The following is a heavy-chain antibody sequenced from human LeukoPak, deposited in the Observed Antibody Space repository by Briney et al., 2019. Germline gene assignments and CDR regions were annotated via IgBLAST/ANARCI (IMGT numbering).Heavy chain of an antibody. D-gene: IGHD1-26*01. J-gene: IGHJ4*02. Sequence: PSETLSPTSTVSGVSLRTYYWSSIRHPPGQGLECIGYIYYIGSTKYNPSVKCRVHLSEHTYNIKSAQKVSSVSATETAVNYCDINVRSWLDNWGQGTLVTVSS. CDR1: GVSLRTYY. V-gene: IGHV4-59*01. CDR3: DINVRSWLDN. CDR2: IYYIGST.